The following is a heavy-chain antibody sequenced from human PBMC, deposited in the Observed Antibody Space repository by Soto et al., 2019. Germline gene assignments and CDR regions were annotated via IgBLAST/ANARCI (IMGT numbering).Heavy chain of an antibody. CDR1: GYTFTDYY. D-gene: IGHD6-19*01. J-gene: IGHJ4*02. Sequence: ASVKVSCKASGYTFTDYYIHWVRQAPGQGLEWMGYINPTNGDTKYAQYLQDMVALTRDTSISTAYMELTRLGSDDTAIYYCAKARAVRLEVCDSWGQGALVTVSS. CDR3: AKARAVRLEVCDS. V-gene: IGHV1-2*02. CDR2: INPTNGDT.